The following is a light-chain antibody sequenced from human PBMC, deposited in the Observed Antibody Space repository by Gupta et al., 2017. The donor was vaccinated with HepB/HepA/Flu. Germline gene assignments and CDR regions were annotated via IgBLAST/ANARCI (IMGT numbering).Light chain of an antibody. J-gene: IGLJ2*01. CDR3: QSYDSRLSGSPV. CDR1: SSTIGAGFP. Sequence: QSVLAQPPSVSGAPGPRITISCIGSSSTIGAGFPVHWYQQLPGTVPKLLISDNNNRPSGVPDRFSASKSGTSASLAITGLQAEDEAHYYCQSYDSRLSGSPVFGGGTKLTVL. CDR2: DNN. V-gene: IGLV1-40*01.